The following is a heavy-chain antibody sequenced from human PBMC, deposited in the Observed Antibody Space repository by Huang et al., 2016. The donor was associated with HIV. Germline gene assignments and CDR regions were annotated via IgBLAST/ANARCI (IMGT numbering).Heavy chain of an antibody. D-gene: IGHD5-12*01. Sequence: QVQLQESGPGLVKPSETLSLTCTVSGGSISSYDWSWIRQPPGKGLEGIGYIYYSGSTNYNPSLKSRVTISVDTSKNQFSLKLRSVTAADTAVYYCARGPSPWLQEAFDIWGQGTMVTVSS. V-gene: IGHV4-59*01. CDR1: GGSISSYD. CDR2: IYYSGST. CDR3: ARGPSPWLQEAFDI. J-gene: IGHJ3*02.